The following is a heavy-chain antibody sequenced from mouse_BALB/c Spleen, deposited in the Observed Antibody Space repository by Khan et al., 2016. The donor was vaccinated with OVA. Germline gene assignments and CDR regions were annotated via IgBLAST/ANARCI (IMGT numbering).Heavy chain of an antibody. J-gene: IGHJ4*01. CDR1: GYTFTNYP. Sequence: VQLVESGAELARPGASVKMSCKASGYTFTNYPIHWIKQRPGQGLEWIGNINPSSGYSNYNQKFKDKATLTADKSSSTAYMQLNNLTSEDSAVYYCARSGPSYAMDYWGQGTSVTVSS. CDR3: ARSGPSYAMDY. CDR2: INPSSGYS. V-gene: IGHV1-4*01.